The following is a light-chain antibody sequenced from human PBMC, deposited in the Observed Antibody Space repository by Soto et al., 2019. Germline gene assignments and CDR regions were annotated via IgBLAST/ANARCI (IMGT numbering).Light chain of an antibody. CDR1: QSVYYRSNNKDY. Sequence: DIVMTQSPDSLAVSLGERATTNCKSSQSVYYRSNNKDYLAWYQQKPGQPPKLLIYWASTRESGVPDRFSGSGSVTDFTLTISSLQAEDGAVYYCQQYYSTPLTFGGGTKVDIK. CDR2: WAS. CDR3: QQYYSTPLT. V-gene: IGKV4-1*01. J-gene: IGKJ4*01.